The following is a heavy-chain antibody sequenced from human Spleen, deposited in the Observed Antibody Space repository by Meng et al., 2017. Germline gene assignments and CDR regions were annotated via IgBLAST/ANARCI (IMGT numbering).Heavy chain of an antibody. J-gene: IGHJ4*02. CDR2: IYYSGST. Sequence: SETLSLTCTVSGGSISSDGYYWSWIRQHPGKGLEWIGYIYYSGSTYYNPSLKSRVTISVDTSKNQFSLKLTSVTAADTAVYYCARGPTTMAHDFDYWGQGTLVTVSS. V-gene: IGHV4-31*03. CDR1: GGSISSDGYY. CDR3: ARGPTTMAHDFDY. D-gene: IGHD4-11*01.